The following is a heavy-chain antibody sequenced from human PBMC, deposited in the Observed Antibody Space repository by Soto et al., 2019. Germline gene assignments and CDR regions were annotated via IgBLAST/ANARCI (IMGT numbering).Heavy chain of an antibody. Sequence: QVQLQESGPGLVKPSQTLSLTCTVSGGSISSGDYYWSWIRQPPGKGLEWIGYIYYSGSTYYNPSLKSRVTISVDTSKNQFSLKLSSVTAADTAVYYCARGDYYGSGSYYNDIVLDAFDIWGQGTMVTVSS. D-gene: IGHD3-10*01. V-gene: IGHV4-30-4*01. CDR2: IYYSGST. J-gene: IGHJ3*02. CDR3: ARGDYYGSGSYYNDIVLDAFDI. CDR1: GGSISSGDYY.